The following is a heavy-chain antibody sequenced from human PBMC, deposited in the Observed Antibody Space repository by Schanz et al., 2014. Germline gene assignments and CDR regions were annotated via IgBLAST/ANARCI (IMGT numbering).Heavy chain of an antibody. CDR3: ARGTMPGTFDI. CDR1: GGTFSTYT. CDR2: IIPILGIA. J-gene: IGHJ3*02. Sequence: QVQLVQSGAEVKKPGSSVKVSCKASGGTFSTYTISWVRQAPGQGLEWMGRIIPILGIANYAQQFQGRVTFTADKSTSTAYMELSSLRYEDTALYYCARGTMPGTFDIWGQGTMVNASS. V-gene: IGHV1-69*09. D-gene: IGHD2-2*01.